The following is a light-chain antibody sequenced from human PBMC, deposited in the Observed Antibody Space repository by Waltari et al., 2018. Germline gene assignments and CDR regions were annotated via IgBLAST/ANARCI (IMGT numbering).Light chain of an antibody. CDR3: QQYYTTPYT. J-gene: IGKJ2*01. CDR1: QRVLYSTNNKNY. CDR2: WAS. V-gene: IGKV4-1*01. Sequence: EIVMTQTPLSLSFTPGQPATINCKSSQRVLYSTNNKNYLAWYQQKPGQPPKLLIYWASTRESGVPDRFSGSGSGTDFTLTISSLQAEDVAVYYCQQYYTTPYTFGQGTKLEIK.